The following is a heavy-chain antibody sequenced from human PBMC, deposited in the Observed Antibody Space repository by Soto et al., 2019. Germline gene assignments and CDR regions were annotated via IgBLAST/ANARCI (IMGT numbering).Heavy chain of an antibody. D-gene: IGHD3-16*01. Sequence: ASVKVSCKASGYTFTTYGITWVRQAPGQGLEMMGWISPYTGKSNYAQRPQGRVSMTTDTSTSTAYMELRDLRSDDTALYYCARRVWESSDAFDIWGQGTMVTVSS. CDR3: ARRVWESSDAFDI. CDR2: ISPYTGKS. V-gene: IGHV1-18*04. J-gene: IGHJ3*02. CDR1: GYTFTTYG.